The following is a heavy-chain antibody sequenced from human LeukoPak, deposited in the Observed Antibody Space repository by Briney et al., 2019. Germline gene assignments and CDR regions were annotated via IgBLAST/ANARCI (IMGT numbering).Heavy chain of an antibody. CDR2: ISGYNGNT. CDR3: ARVVSGSGYSIY. CDR1: GYTFTSYG. J-gene: IGHJ4*02. D-gene: IGHD3-3*01. V-gene: IGHV1-18*01. Sequence: GASVKVSCKASGYTFTSYGISWVRQAPGQGLEWMGWISGYNGNTKYSQKFQGRVTMTTDTSTSKAYMELRSLRSDDTAVYYCARVVSGSGYSIYWGQGTLVTVSS.